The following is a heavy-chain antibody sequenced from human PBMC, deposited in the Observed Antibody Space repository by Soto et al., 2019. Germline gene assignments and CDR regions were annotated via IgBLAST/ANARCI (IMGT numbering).Heavy chain of an antibody. CDR1: GYIFTYYG. Sequence: QVQLVQSGPEVKKTGASVKVSCKASGYIFTYYGLGWVRQAPGQGLEWMGWISTYNGDTRIAQQFQGRVTMTTDSSTNTAYMELKSPRSDDTALYFCARDTRNGVVIMDSWGQGTLVAVSS. CDR3: ARDTRNGVVIMDS. J-gene: IGHJ5*02. CDR2: ISTYNGDT. D-gene: IGHD3-3*01. V-gene: IGHV1-18*01.